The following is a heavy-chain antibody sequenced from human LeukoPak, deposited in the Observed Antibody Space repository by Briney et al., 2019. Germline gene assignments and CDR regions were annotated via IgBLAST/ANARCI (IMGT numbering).Heavy chain of an antibody. V-gene: IGHV3-23*01. D-gene: IGHD6-19*01. J-gene: IGHJ6*02. CDR3: AKEPVAVPSYYGMDV. CDR2: ISGSGSIT. Sequence: ISGSGSITFYADSVKGRFTVSRDNSRKTLYLQMSSLRAEDTAVYYCAKEPVAVPSYYGMDVWX.